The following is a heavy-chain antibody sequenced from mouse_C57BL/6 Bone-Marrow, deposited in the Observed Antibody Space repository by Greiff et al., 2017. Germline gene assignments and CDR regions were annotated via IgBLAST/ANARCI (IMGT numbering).Heavy chain of an antibody. CDR2: INPGSGGT. D-gene: IGHD4-1*01. Sequence: VQLQQSGAELVRPGTSVKVSCKASGYAFTNYLIEWVKQRPGQGLEWIGVINPGSGGTNYNEKFKGKATLTADKSSSTAYMQRSSLTSEDSAVYFCARSKNWDAWFAYGGQGTLVTVSA. CDR1: GYAFTNYL. CDR3: ARSKNWDAWFAY. V-gene: IGHV1-54*01. J-gene: IGHJ3*01.